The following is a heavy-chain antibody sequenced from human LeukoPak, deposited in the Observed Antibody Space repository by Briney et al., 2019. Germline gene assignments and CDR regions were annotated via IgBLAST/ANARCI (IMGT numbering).Heavy chain of an antibody. CDR2: MNPNSGNT. V-gene: IGHV1-8*01. CDR3: ASGRPYYYDSSGYYYKDY. CDR1: GYTFTSYD. D-gene: IGHD3-22*01. Sequence: ASVKVSCKASGYTFTSYDINWVRQATGQGLEWMGWMNPNSGNTGYAQKFQGRVTMTRNTSISTAYMELSSLRSEDTAVYYCASGRPYYYDSSGYYYKDYWGQGTLVTVSS. J-gene: IGHJ4*02.